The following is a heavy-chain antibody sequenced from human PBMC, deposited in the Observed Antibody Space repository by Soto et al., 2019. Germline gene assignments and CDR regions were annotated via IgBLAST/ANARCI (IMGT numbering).Heavy chain of an antibody. CDR2: ISYDGSNK. D-gene: IGHD5-12*01. CDR1: GFTFSSYA. Sequence: QVQLVESGGGVVQPGRSLRLSCAASGFTFSSYAMQWVRQAPGKGLEWVAVISYDGSNKYYADSVKGRFTISRDNSKNTLYLQMNSLRAEDTGVYYCAGDAGGYDPPNWFDPWGQGTLVTVSS. CDR3: AGDAGGYDPPNWFDP. J-gene: IGHJ5*02. V-gene: IGHV3-30-3*01.